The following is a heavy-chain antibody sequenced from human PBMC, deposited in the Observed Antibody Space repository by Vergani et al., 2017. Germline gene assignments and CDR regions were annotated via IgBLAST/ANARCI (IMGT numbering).Heavy chain of an antibody. D-gene: IGHD6-13*01. Sequence: EVQLVQSGAEVKKPGESLKISCKGSGYSFTSYWIGWVRQMPGKGLEWMGIIYPGDSDTRDSPSFQGQVTISADKSISTAYLQWSSLKASDTAMYYCAAYSSSSHYYYYGMDVWGQGTTVTVSS. CDR3: AAYSSSSHYYYYGMDV. CDR2: IYPGDSDT. J-gene: IGHJ6*02. CDR1: GYSFTSYW. V-gene: IGHV5-51*01.